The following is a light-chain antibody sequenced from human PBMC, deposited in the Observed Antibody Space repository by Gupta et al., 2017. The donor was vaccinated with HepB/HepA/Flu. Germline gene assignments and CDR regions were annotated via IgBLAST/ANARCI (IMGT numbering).Light chain of an antibody. CDR3: QLWDSSSHQGV. Sequence: SDVLTQPPSVSVAPGQTATITCGGSNIGRESVHWYQQKPRQAPVLVVNDDRDRPSGIPERFSGSSSGNTATLTISGVEAGDEADYYCQLWDSSSHQGVFGGGTKLTVL. CDR2: DDR. CDR1: NIGRES. V-gene: IGLV3-21*02. J-gene: IGLJ3*02.